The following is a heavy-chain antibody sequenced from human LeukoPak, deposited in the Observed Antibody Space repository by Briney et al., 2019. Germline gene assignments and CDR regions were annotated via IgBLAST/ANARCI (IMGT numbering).Heavy chain of an antibody. D-gene: IGHD3-10*01. Sequence: GGSLRLSCAASGFTFSSYAMHWVRQAPGKGLEWVAVISYDGSNKYYADSVKGRFTISRDNSKNTLYLQMNSLRAEATAVYYCARVFTMVRGVRTPNWFDPWGQGTLVTVSS. CDR1: GFTFSSYA. CDR3: ARVFTMVRGVRTPNWFDP. CDR2: ISYDGSNK. J-gene: IGHJ5*02. V-gene: IGHV3-30-3*01.